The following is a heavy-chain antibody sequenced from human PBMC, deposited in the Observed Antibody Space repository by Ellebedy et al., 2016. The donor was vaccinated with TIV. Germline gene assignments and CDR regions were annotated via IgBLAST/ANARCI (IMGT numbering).Heavy chain of an antibody. CDR1: GFTFSADV. Sequence: SLKISCAASGFTFSADVMHWVRQAPGKGLEWVAVIADDGSNKHYADSVKGRFTISRDNSKNTLYLEMNSLRPEDTAVYYCAKVMGEQWLVFDYWGQGTLVTVSS. V-gene: IGHV3-30*18. D-gene: IGHD6-19*01. CDR3: AKVMGEQWLVFDY. J-gene: IGHJ4*02. CDR2: IADDGSNK.